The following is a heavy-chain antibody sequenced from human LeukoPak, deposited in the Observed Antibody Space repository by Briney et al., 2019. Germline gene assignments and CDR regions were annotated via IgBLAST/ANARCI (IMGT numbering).Heavy chain of an antibody. Sequence: PRGSLRLSCAASGFTFSSYSMNWVRQAPGKGLEWVSSISSSSSYIYYADSVKGRFTISRDNAKNSLYLQMNSLRAEDTAVYYCARGYSSSWYGDAFDIWGQGTMVTVSS. D-gene: IGHD6-13*01. CDR1: GFTFSSYS. CDR3: ARGYSSSWYGDAFDI. J-gene: IGHJ3*02. V-gene: IGHV3-21*01. CDR2: ISSSSSYI.